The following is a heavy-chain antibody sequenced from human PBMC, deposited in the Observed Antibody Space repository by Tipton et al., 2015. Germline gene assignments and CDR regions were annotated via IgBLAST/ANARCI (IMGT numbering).Heavy chain of an antibody. D-gene: IGHD1-26*01. Sequence: RSLRLSCAASGFTFRADAMGWVRQAPGKGLEWVAVKWYDGSNEFYADSVKGRFTISRDNSKNMLFLQMNSLRAEDTAVYYCAREKQDSAGAFDIWSQGTMVTVSS. CDR3: AREKQDSAGAFDI. J-gene: IGHJ3*02. CDR2: KWYDGSNE. V-gene: IGHV3-33*08. CDR1: GFTFRADA.